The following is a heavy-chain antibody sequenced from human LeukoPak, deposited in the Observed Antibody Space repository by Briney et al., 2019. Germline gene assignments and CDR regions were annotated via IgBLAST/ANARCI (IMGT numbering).Heavy chain of an antibody. Sequence: QTGGSLRLSCAASGFTFSSYAMSWVRQAPGKGLEWVSAISGSGGSTYYADSVKGRFTISRDNSKNTLYLQMNSLRAKDTAVYYCAKDQYYYDSSGYLGYFDYWGQGTLVTVSS. CDR1: GFTFSSYA. CDR2: ISGSGGST. V-gene: IGHV3-23*01. CDR3: AKDQYYYDSSGYLGYFDY. J-gene: IGHJ4*02. D-gene: IGHD3-22*01.